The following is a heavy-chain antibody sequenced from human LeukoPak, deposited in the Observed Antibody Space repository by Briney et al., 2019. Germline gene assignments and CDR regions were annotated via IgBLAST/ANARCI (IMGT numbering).Heavy chain of an antibody. J-gene: IGHJ4*02. CDR3: ARGSYDILAGYYPGGH. Sequence: PGGSRRPSCAAAGFTFSTYAMTWVSQAPGKGLRWVSAFLARVGGTSYTNSVKGRFTISRDNSKNTLFFQMNSLRVEDTAVYYCARGSYDILAGYYPGGHWGQGTLVTVSS. CDR2: FLARVGGT. V-gene: IGHV3-23*01. CDR1: GFTFSTYA. D-gene: IGHD3-9*01.